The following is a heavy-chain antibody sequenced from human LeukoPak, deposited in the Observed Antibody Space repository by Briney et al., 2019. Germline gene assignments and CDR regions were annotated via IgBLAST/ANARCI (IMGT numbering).Heavy chain of an antibody. V-gene: IGHV4-59*08. Sequence: PSETLSLTCTVSGGSISSYYWSWIRQPPGKGLEWIGYIYYSGSTNYKPSLKSRVTISVDTSKNQFSLKLSSVTAADTAVYYCARHRGYPQLYYFDYWGQGTLVTVSS. J-gene: IGHJ4*02. CDR3: ARHRGYPQLYYFDY. D-gene: IGHD3-10*01. CDR2: IYYSGST. CDR1: GGSISSYY.